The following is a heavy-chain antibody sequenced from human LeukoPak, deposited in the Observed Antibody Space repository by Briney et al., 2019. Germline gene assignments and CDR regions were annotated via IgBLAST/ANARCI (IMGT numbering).Heavy chain of an antibody. Sequence: PGGSLRLSRAASGFTFSSFGMHWVRQAPGKGLEWVAVIWYDASNKYYADSVKGRFTISRDNSKNTLYLQMNSLRDDDTAVYYCVRGVGVSRFNYLDSWGQGTLVIVSS. CDR1: GFTFSSFG. V-gene: IGHV3-33*01. CDR2: IWYDASNK. D-gene: IGHD6-13*01. CDR3: VRGVGVSRFNYLDS. J-gene: IGHJ4*02.